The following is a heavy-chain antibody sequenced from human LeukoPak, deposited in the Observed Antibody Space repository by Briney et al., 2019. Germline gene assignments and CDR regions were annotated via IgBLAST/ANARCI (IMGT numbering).Heavy chain of an antibody. Sequence: SCKASGYTFTSYYMHWVRQAPGKGLEWVSAMSYDGFSKYYADSMKGRLTISRDDSKNTVYLQMKSLRPEDTAVYYCAREGHTSGYCGTFDVWGQGTTVAVS. D-gene: IGHD3-22*01. CDR2: MSYDGFSK. CDR1: GYTFTSYY. V-gene: IGHV3-30*04. CDR3: AREGHTSGYCGTFDV. J-gene: IGHJ3*01.